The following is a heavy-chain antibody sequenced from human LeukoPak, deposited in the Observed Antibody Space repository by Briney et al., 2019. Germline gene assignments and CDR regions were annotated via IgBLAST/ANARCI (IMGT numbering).Heavy chain of an antibody. D-gene: IGHD5-18*01. CDR3: ARDSGYSYGFWYYYYGMDV. CDR2: ISASAGST. Sequence: GGSLRLSCAASGFTFSNHVMNWVRQAPGKGLEWVSSISASAGSTHYVDSVKGRFTISRDNSKNTLYLQMDSLRAEDTAVYYCARDSGYSYGFWYYYYGMDVWGQGTTVTVSS. CDR1: GFTFSNHV. J-gene: IGHJ6*02. V-gene: IGHV3-23*01.